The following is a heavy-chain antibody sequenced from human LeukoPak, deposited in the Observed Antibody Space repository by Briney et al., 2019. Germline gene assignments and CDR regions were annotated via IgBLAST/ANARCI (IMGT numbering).Heavy chain of an antibody. Sequence: GGSLRLSCVASGFTFSSYSMSMNWVRQAPGKGLEWVSYVSSSSSTIYYADSVKGRFTISRDNAKNSLYLQMNSLRAEDTAVYYCARAETYYGSGNDAFDIWGQGTMVTVSS. CDR2: VSSSSSTI. J-gene: IGHJ3*02. V-gene: IGHV3-48*04. CDR3: ARAETYYGSGNDAFDI. D-gene: IGHD3-10*01. CDR1: GFTFSSYS.